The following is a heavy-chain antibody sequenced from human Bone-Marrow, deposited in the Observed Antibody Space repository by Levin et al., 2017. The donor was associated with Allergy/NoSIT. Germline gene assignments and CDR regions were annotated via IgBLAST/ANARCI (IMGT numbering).Heavy chain of an antibody. J-gene: IGHJ4*02. Sequence: GESLKISCAASGFTFSAHYMDWVRQAPGKGLEWVGRTTDKAKSYTAEYAASVKGRFTISRDDSKNSLYLQMNSLKTEDTAVYYCAREGYNRGPYLEYWGQGTPVTVSS. CDR3: AREGYNRGPYLEY. V-gene: IGHV3-72*01. D-gene: IGHD1-14*01. CDR2: TTDKAKSYTA. CDR1: GFTFSAHY.